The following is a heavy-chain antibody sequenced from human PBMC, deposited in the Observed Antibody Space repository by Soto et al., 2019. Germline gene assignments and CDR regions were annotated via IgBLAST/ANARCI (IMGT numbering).Heavy chain of an antibody. CDR1: GNSISSGYF. J-gene: IGHJ5*02. D-gene: IGHD3-22*01. V-gene: IGHV4-38-2*02. CDR2: VYHSGIT. CDR3: ARDSSGYNWFDP. Sequence: PSETLSLTCAVSGNSISSGYFWGWIRQPTGKGLEWIGTVYHSGITYYNPALKSRVTISVDTSKNLFSLKLRSVTAADTAVYYCARDSSGYNWFDPWGQGTLVTVSS.